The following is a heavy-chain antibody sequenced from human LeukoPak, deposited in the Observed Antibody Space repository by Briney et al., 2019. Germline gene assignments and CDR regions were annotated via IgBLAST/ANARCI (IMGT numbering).Heavy chain of an antibody. V-gene: IGHV6-1*01. CDR3: VRESLNFDC. J-gene: IGHJ4*02. Sequence: SQTLSLTCAISGDSVSSNRAAWNWIRQSPSRGLEWLGRTYYRSKLYTDSAVSVKSRITISADTSKNQFSLQLNSVTPEDTAVYYCVRESLNFDCWGQGTLVTVSS. CDR1: GDSVSSNRAA. CDR2: TYYRSKLYT.